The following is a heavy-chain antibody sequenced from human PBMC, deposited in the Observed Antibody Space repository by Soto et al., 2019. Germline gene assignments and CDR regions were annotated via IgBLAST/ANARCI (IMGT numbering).Heavy chain of an antibody. CDR2: ISAYNGNT. CDR1: GYTFTSYG. CDR3: ARDLRPLTIYSSSWSN. Sequence: QVQLVQSGAEVKKPGASVKVSCKASGYTFTSYGISWVRHAPGQGLEWMGWISAYNGNTNYAQKLQGRVTMTTATYTSTDYMELRSLRSDDTAVYYCARDLRPLTIYSSSWSNWGQGTLVTVSS. V-gene: IGHV1-18*04. J-gene: IGHJ4*02. D-gene: IGHD6-13*01.